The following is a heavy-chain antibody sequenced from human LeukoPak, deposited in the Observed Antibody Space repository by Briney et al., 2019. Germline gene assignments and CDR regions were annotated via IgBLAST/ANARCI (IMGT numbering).Heavy chain of an antibody. J-gene: IGHJ4*02. CDR3: ARDRGLRYFDSFDY. Sequence: GGSLRLSCAASGFTFSNYWMSWVRQAPGKGLEWVASIKKDGSEKHYVDSVKARFTISRDNAKNSLYLEMNSLRAEDTAVYYCARDRGLRYFDSFDYWGQGALVTVSS. D-gene: IGHD3-9*01. CDR1: GFTFSNYW. V-gene: IGHV3-7*03. CDR2: IKKDGSEK.